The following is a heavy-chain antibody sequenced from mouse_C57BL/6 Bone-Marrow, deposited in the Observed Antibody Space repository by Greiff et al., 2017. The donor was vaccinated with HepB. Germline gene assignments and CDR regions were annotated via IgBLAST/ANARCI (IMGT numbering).Heavy chain of an antibody. D-gene: IGHD2-10*01. CDR1: GFTFSSYG. V-gene: IGHV5-6*02. J-gene: IGHJ2*01. CDR2: ISSGGSYT. Sequence: DVMLVESGGDLVKPGGSLKLSCAASGFTFSSYGMSWVRQTPDKRLEWVATISSGGSYTYYPDSVKGRFTISRDNAKNTLYLQMSSLKSEDTAMYYCARHDPLLYYFDYWGQGTTLTVSS. CDR3: ARHDPLLYYFDY.